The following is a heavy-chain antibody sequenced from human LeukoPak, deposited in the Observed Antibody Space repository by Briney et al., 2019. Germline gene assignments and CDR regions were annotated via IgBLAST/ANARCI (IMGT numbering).Heavy chain of an antibody. D-gene: IGHD1-26*01. Sequence: GGSLRLSCAASGFTFSSYAMTWVRQAPGKGLEWVSTISGSGGSTYYADSVKGRFTISRDNSKNTLYLQMNSLRAEDTAVYYCAKVPVGRSVGFDPWGQGTLVTVSS. CDR2: ISGSGGST. CDR1: GFTFSSYA. V-gene: IGHV3-23*01. CDR3: AKVPVGRSVGFDP. J-gene: IGHJ5*02.